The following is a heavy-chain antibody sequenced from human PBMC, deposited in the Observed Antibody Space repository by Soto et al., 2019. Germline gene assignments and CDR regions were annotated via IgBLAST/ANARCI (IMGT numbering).Heavy chain of an antibody. CDR3: ARDSDLDDIAPQYYYYYGMDV. Sequence: EVQLVESGGGLVKPGGSLRLSCAASGFTFSSYSMNWVRQAPGKGLEWVSSISSSSSYIYYADSVKGRFTISRDNAKNSLYLQMNSLRAEDTAVYYCARDSDLDDIAPQYYYYYGMDVWGQGTTVTVSS. CDR2: ISSSSSYI. J-gene: IGHJ6*02. V-gene: IGHV3-21*01. CDR1: GFTFSSYS. D-gene: IGHD3-9*01.